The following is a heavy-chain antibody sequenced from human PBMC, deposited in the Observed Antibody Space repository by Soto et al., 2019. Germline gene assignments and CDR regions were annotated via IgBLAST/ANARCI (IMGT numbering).Heavy chain of an antibody. CDR3: ARHASRGPRYLRTQTTYNWFDP. CDR1: GGSISSSSYY. V-gene: IGHV4-39*01. Sequence: SETLSLTCTVSGGSISSSSYYWGWIRQPPGKGLEWIGSIYYSGSTYYNPSLKSRVTISVDTSKNQFSLKLSSVTAADTAVYYCARHASRGPRYLRTQTTYNWFDPWGQGTLVTVSS. CDR2: IYYSGST. D-gene: IGHD3-10*01. J-gene: IGHJ5*02.